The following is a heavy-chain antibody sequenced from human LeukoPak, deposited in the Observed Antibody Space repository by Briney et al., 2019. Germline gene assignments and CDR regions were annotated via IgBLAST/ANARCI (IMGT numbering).Heavy chain of an antibody. CDR1: GYTFTSYG. V-gene: IGHV1-18*01. Sequence: ASVKVSCKASGYTFTSYGISWVRQAPGQGLEWVGWISAYNGNTNYARKLQGRVTMTTDTSTSTAYMELRSLRSDDTAVYYCARDTYHYGSGSYPPGVHYYYYGMDAWGQGTTVTVSS. J-gene: IGHJ6*02. CDR3: ARDTYHYGSGSYPPGVHYYYYGMDA. D-gene: IGHD3-10*01. CDR2: ISAYNGNT.